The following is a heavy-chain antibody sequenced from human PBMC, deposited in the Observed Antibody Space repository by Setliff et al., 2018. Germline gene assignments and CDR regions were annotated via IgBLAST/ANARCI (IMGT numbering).Heavy chain of an antibody. D-gene: IGHD2-8*01. J-gene: IGHJ4*02. CDR1: GYTFSDYG. Sequence: ASVKVSCKTSGYTFSDYGIAWVRQAPGQGLEWMGWISAHTGNTFYSPRFHGRVTLTTDTSTSTAYMELRSLGSDDTAVYYCSRLVRYCSRTACQKTSGGDFWGQGTLVPSPQ. CDR3: SRLVRYCSRTACQKTSGGDF. CDR2: ISAHTGNT. V-gene: IGHV1-18*01.